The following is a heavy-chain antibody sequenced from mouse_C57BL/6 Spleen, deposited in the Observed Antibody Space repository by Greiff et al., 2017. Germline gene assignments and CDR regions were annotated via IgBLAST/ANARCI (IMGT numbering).Heavy chain of an antibody. D-gene: IGHD1-1*01. V-gene: IGHV5-4*01. CDR3: ARDYGSSLHWYFDV. J-gene: IGHJ1*03. CDR1: GFTFSSYA. Sequence: DVQLVESGGGLVKPGGSLKLSCAASGFTFSSYAMSWVRQTPEKRLEWVATISDGGSYTYYPDNVKGRFTISRDNAKNNLYLQMSHLKSEDTAMYYCARDYGSSLHWYFDVWGTGTTVTVSS. CDR2: ISDGGSYT.